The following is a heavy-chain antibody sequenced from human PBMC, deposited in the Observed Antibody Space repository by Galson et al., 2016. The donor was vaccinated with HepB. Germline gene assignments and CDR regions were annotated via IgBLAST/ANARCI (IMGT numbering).Heavy chain of an antibody. D-gene: IGHD3-22*01. CDR3: ASGYYDSSDSQRSNWFDP. Sequence: SLRLSCAASGFTFSSHWMHWVRQAQGKGLVWVSRINTAGSSTIYADSVKGRFTISRDNAKSTLYLQMNSLRAEDTAVYYCASGYYDSSDSQRSNWFDPWGQGTLVSVS. CDR1: GFTFSSHW. J-gene: IGHJ5*02. CDR2: INTAGSST. V-gene: IGHV3-74*01.